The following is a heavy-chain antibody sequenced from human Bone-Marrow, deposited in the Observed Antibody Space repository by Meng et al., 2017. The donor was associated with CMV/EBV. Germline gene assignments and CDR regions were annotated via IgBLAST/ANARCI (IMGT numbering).Heavy chain of an antibody. CDR1: GFTVSSNY. CDR2: IYSGGST. Sequence: GESLKISCAASGFTVSSNYMSWVRQAPGKGLEWVSVIYSGGSTYYADSAKGRFTISRDNSKNTLYLQMNSLRAEDTAVYYCASGTGPDYWGQGTLVTVSS. CDR3: ASGTGPDY. D-gene: IGHD2-8*02. V-gene: IGHV3-66*02. J-gene: IGHJ4*02.